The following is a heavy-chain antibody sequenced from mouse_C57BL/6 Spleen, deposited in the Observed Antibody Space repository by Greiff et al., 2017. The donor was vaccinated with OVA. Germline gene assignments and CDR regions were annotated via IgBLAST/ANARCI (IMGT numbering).Heavy chain of an antibody. CDR1: GFTFSSYA. CDR2: ISDGGSYT. CDR3: ARDYYGVGTACMDY. Sequence: EVHLVESGGGLVKPGGSLKLSCAASGFTFSSYAMSWVRQTPEKRLEWVATISDGGSYTYYPDNVKGRFTISRDNAKNNLYLQMSHLKSEDTAMYYCARDYYGVGTACMDYWGQGTSVTVSS. J-gene: IGHJ4*01. D-gene: IGHD1-1*01. V-gene: IGHV5-4*01.